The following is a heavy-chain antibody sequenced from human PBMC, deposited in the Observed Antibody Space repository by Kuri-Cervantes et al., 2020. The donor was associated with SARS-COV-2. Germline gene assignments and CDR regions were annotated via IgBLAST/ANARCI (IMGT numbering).Heavy chain of an antibody. CDR2: ISSSSYI. Sequence: GESLKISCAASGFTFSSYGMHWVRQAPGKGLEWVSSISSSSYIYYADSVKGRFTISRDNAKNSLYLQMNSLRAEDTAVYYCARGGFLEWFLDYWGQGTLVTVSS. V-gene: IGHV3-21*01. D-gene: IGHD3-3*01. CDR1: GFTFSSYG. CDR3: ARGGFLEWFLDY. J-gene: IGHJ4*02.